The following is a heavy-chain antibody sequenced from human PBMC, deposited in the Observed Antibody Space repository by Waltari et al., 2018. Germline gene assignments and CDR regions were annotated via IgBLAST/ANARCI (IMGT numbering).Heavy chain of an antibody. V-gene: IGHV3-11*06. CDR3: ARDQGLYGVEIPRGFDV. CDR1: GFTFRDYC. D-gene: IGHD3-3*01. J-gene: IGHJ3*01. CDR2: IYSESDLT. Sequence: QVQLVESGGGVVKPGGSLRLSCTVSGFTFRDYCMAWIRQSPGKGLEWISWIYSESDLTKYGDSVKGRFTISRDNAKNSLYLQMDNLRAEDTAVYFCARDQGLYGVEIPRGFDVWGQGAMVTVSS.